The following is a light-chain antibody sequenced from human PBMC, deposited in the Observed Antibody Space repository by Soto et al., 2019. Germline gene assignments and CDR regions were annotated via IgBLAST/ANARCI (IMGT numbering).Light chain of an antibody. Sequence: QTVVTQEPSFSVSPGGTVTLTCGLNSGSVSTSYYPSWYQQTPGQAPRTLIHSTNTRSSGVPDRFSGSILGNKAALTITGAQADDESDYYCVLYMGSGLRVFGGGTKVTVL. CDR2: STN. CDR1: SGSVSTSYY. CDR3: VLYMGSGLRV. V-gene: IGLV8-61*01. J-gene: IGLJ2*01.